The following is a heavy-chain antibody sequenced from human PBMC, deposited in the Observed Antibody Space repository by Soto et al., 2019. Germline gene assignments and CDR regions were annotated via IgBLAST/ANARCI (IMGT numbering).Heavy chain of an antibody. D-gene: IGHD4-4*01. CDR3: AREGLYSNYAEYLHH. Sequence: QVQLVQSGAEVKRPGASVKVSCKTSGYTFNTYGITWVRQAPGQGLEWMGWISGYSGHTKYAEKVQGRVTMTTDPFTSTGYMELSRLTYEATAVYYCAREGLYSNYAEYLHHWGQGTLVTVSS. V-gene: IGHV1-18*01. CDR2: ISGYSGHT. CDR1: GYTFNTYG. J-gene: IGHJ1*01.